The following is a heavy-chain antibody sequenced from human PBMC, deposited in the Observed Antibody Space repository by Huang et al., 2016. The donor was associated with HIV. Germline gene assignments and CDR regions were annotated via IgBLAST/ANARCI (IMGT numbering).Heavy chain of an antibody. J-gene: IGHJ4*02. CDR1: GGTFSSYA. D-gene: IGHD6-13*01. Sequence: QVQLVQSGAEVKKPGSSVKVSCKASGGTFSSYAISWVRQAPGQGLEWMGGTIPLFGTANYAQKFQGRVTITADESTSTAYMELSSLRSEDTAVYYCARGDISSSFTLVLGRFDYWGQGTLVTVSS. CDR2: TIPLFGTA. CDR3: ARGDISSSFTLVLGRFDY. V-gene: IGHV1-69*13.